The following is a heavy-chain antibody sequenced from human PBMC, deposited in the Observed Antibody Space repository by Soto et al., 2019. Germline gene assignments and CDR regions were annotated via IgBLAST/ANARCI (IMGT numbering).Heavy chain of an antibody. CDR3: AKGESFDP. CDR2: ISWNSGSI. Sequence: EVQLVESGGGVVQPGRSLILSSAASGFTFDDYAMHWVRQAPGKGLEWVSGISWNSGSIGYADSVKGRFTISRDNAKNSLYLQMNSLRAEDTALYYCAKGESFDPWGQGTLVTVSS. J-gene: IGHJ5*02. CDR1: GFTFDDYA. V-gene: IGHV3-9*01.